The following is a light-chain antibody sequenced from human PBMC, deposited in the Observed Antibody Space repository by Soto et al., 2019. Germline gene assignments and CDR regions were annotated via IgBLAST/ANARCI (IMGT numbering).Light chain of an antibody. CDR2: GAS. J-gene: IGKJ1*01. V-gene: IGKV3-15*01. Sequence: ELVMTQSPATLSVSPGARATLSCRASQSVSSNLAWYQQKHGQAPRLLIYGASTRATGIPARFSGSGSGTNLTITISSLEPEDGEVYDGQQRSNWPRTFGQGTKVDIK. CDR1: QSVSSN. CDR3: QQRSNWPRT.